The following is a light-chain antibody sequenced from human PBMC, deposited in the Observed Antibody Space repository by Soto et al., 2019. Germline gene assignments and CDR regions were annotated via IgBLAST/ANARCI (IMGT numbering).Light chain of an antibody. CDR1: SSDVGNYNL. CDR2: EDT. J-gene: IGLJ2*01. CDR3: CSYAGSSTHVI. V-gene: IGLV2-23*01. Sequence: QSALTHPASVSGSPGQSITISCTGTSSDVGNYNLVSWYQQHPGKVPKVMIYEDTKRPSGVSDRFSGSKSGNTASLTISGLQAEDEADYYCCSYAGSSTHVIFGGGTKVTVL.